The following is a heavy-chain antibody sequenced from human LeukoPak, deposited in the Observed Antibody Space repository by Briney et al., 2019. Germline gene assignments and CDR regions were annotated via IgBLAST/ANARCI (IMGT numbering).Heavy chain of an antibody. D-gene: IGHD3-22*01. CDR1: GFSFSSYS. Sequence: GGSLRLSCAASGFSFSSYSMSWVRQAPGKGLEWLSYIVGSSTIIYYADSVKGRFTISRDNAQNSLYLQMNSLRAEDTAIYYCATSRDSGGYFFVNYFDNWGQGTLVTVS. CDR2: IVGSSTII. CDR3: ATSRDSGGYFFVNYFDN. J-gene: IGHJ4*02. V-gene: IGHV3-48*01.